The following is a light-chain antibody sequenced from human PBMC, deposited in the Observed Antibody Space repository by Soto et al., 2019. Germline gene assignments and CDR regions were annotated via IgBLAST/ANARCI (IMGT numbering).Light chain of an antibody. Sequence: DIQMTQSPSTLSASVGDRVIITCRASQGIGPWLAWYQQKPGKAPKVLIYKASHLEDGVPSRFSGSGSETEFTLTISSLQPDDFATYYCQQYNGSPYSFGQGTQLDVK. J-gene: IGKJ2*03. V-gene: IGKV1-5*03. CDR2: KAS. CDR3: QQYNGSPYS. CDR1: QGIGPW.